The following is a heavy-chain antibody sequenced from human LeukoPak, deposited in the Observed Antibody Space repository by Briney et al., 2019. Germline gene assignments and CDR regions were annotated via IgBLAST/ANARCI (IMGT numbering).Heavy chain of an antibody. J-gene: IGHJ3*02. CDR1: GFTFDDYA. CDR3: AKAKKDIVTQPAAMYLVDI. CDR2: ISWNSGTI. D-gene: IGHD2-2*01. V-gene: IGHV3-9*01. Sequence: GGSLRLSCAASGFTFDDYAMHWVRQAPGKGLEWVSGISWNSGTIDYADSVKGRFTISRDNAKNSLYLQMNSLRAEDTALYYCAKAKKDIVTQPAAMYLVDIWGQGT.